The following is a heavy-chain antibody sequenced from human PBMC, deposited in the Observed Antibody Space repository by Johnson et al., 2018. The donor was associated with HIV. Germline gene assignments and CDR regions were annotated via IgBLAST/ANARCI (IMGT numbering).Heavy chain of an antibody. CDR2: IWYDGSNK. V-gene: IGHV3-33*03. CDR1: GFTFSSYG. D-gene: IGHD2-15*01. CDR3: APDIVVVLAVTGTRAACDI. Sequence: QVQLVESGGGVVQPGRSLRLSCAASGFTFSSYGIHWVRQAPGKGLEWVAVIWYDGSNKYYVDSVNGRFTISRDNAKNSLYLQMNSLRAEDTAVYYCAPDIVVVLAVTGTRAACDIGGEGTMVTVAS. J-gene: IGHJ3*02.